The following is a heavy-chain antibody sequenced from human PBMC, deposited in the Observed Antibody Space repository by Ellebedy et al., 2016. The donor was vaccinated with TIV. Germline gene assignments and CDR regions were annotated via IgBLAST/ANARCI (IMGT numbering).Heavy chain of an antibody. CDR1: GFTFSAYW. J-gene: IGHJ4*02. V-gene: IGHV3-7*03. CDR3: LREYGFY. D-gene: IGHD2-2*03. Sequence: GESLKISCAASGFTFSAYWMSWVRQAPGKGLEWVANIKDDGSQTHYVDSVKGRFTISRDNAKNSLYLQISSLRAEDTAVYYCLREYGFYWGQGILVTVSS. CDR2: IKDDGSQT.